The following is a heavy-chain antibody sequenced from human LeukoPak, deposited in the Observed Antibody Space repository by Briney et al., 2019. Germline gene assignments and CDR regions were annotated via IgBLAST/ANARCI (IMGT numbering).Heavy chain of an antibody. CDR3: AKGGIQLWFDLGY. CDR1: GFSFSRSA. J-gene: IGHJ4*02. D-gene: IGHD5-18*01. Sequence: GGSLRLSCTASGFSFSRSAMNWVRQAPGKGLEWVSYISASSANIHYADSVKGRFTISRDNAKNSLYLQMNSLRAEDTAVYYCAKGGIQLWFDLGYWGQGTLVTVSS. V-gene: IGHV3-48*01. CDR2: ISASSANI.